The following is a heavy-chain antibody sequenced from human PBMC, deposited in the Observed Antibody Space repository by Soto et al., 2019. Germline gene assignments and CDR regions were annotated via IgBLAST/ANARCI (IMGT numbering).Heavy chain of an antibody. CDR1: GYTFTGYY. CDR3: AIQPGCSGGSCYRTARYSSDY. V-gene: IGHV1-2*04. Sequence: ASVKVSCKASGYTFTGYYMHWVRQAPGQGLEWMGWINPNSGGTNYAQKFQGWVTMTRDTSISTAYMELSRLRSDDTAVYYCAIQPGCSGGSCYRTARYSSDYWGQGTLVTVSS. J-gene: IGHJ4*02. CDR2: INPNSGGT. D-gene: IGHD2-15*01.